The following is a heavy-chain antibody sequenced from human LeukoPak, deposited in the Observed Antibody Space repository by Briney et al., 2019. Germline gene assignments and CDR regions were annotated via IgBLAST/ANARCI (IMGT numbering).Heavy chain of an antibody. CDR2: IYYSGST. J-gene: IGHJ6*02. D-gene: IGHD6-6*01. CDR3: ARLAAPEVYYYYGMDV. Sequence: PSETLSLTCTVSGGSISSYYWGWIRQPPGKGLEWIGYIYYSGSTNYNPSLKSRVTISVDTSKNQFSLKLSSVTAADTAVYYCARLAAPEVYYYYGMDVWGQGTTVTVSS. V-gene: IGHV4-59*01. CDR1: GGSISSYY.